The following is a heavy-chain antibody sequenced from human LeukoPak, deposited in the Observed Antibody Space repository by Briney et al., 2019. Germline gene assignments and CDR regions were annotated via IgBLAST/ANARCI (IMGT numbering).Heavy chain of an antibody. CDR1: GGSISSSSYY. V-gene: IGHV4-39*07. J-gene: IGHJ4*02. D-gene: IGHD3-3*01. Sequence: KPSETLSLTCTVSGGSISSSSYYWGWIRQPPGKGLEWIGSIYYSGSTYYNPSLKSRVTISVDTSKNQFSLKLSSVTAADTAVYYCARGGYDFWSGVSFDYWGQGTLVTVSS. CDR2: IYYSGST. CDR3: ARGGYDFWSGVSFDY.